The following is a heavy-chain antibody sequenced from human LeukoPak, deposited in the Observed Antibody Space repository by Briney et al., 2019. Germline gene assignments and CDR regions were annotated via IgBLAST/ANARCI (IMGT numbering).Heavy chain of an antibody. Sequence: GRSQRLSCAASGFTFDDYAMHWVRQAPGKGLEWVSGISWNSGSIGYADSVKGRFTISRDNAKNSLYLQMNSLRAEDTALYYCAKDIGSSSSPYHFDYWGQGTLVTVSS. D-gene: IGHD6-6*01. CDR1: GFTFDDYA. V-gene: IGHV3-9*01. CDR2: ISWNSGSI. J-gene: IGHJ4*02. CDR3: AKDIGSSSSPYHFDY.